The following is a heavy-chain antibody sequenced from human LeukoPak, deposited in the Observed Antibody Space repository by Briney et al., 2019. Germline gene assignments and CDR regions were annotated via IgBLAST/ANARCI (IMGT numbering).Heavy chain of an antibody. CDR2: IYPGDSDT. J-gene: IGHJ4*02. V-gene: IGHV5-51*01. D-gene: IGHD6-13*01. CDR3: ARHNEAAAGYRGIDY. Sequence: GESLKISCKGSGYSFTSYWIGWVRQMPGKGLEWMGIIYPGDSDTRYSPSFQGQVTISADKSISTAYLQWSSLKASDTAMYYCARHNEAAAGYRGIDYWGQGTLVTVSS. CDR1: GYSFTSYW.